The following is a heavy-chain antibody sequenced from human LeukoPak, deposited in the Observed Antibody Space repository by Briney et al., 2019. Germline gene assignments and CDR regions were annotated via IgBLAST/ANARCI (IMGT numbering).Heavy chain of an antibody. CDR1: GYTFTSYG. CDR2: IIPIFGTA. CDR3: ARLGYCSSTSCYSDAFDI. V-gene: IGHV1-69*05. D-gene: IGHD2-2*01. Sequence: ASVKVSCKASGYTFTSYGISWVRQAPGQGLEWMGGIIPIFGTANYAQKFQGRVTITTDESTSTAYMELSSLRSEDTAVYYCARLGYCSSTSCYSDAFDIWGQGTMVTVSS. J-gene: IGHJ3*02.